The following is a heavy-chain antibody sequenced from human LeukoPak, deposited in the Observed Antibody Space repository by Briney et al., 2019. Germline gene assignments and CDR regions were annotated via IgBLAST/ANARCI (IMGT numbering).Heavy chain of an antibody. CDR1: GDSITSGSYY. CDR2: IYSDGDA. Sequence: SETLSLTCTVSGDSITSGSYYWGWIRQTPGKGLEWIGNIYSDGDASFNPSLKSRITMSVDTSKNQFSLKLNSVTAADTAVYFCARDSGFWLYWGQGTLVSVSS. V-gene: IGHV4-39*07. D-gene: IGHD3-22*01. J-gene: IGHJ4*02. CDR3: ARDSGFWLY.